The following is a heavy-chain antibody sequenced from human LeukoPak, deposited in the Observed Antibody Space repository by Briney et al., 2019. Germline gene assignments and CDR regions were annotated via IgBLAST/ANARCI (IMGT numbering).Heavy chain of an antibody. CDR2: ISYDGKKN. CDR3: VRGSKIRGVIPEGEFDY. Sequence: GGSLRLSCAASGFTFSHFAMHWVRQAPGKGLEWVAVISYDGKKNYYADSVKGRFTLTRDDSANTLSLQMNSLRAEDTAVYYCVRGSKIRGVIPEGEFDYWGQGTLVTVSS. D-gene: IGHD3-10*01. J-gene: IGHJ4*02. V-gene: IGHV3-30*03. CDR1: GFTFSHFA.